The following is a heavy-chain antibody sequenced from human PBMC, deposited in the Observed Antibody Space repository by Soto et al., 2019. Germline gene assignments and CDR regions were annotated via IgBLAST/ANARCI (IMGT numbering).Heavy chain of an antibody. D-gene: IGHD6-13*01. V-gene: IGHV3-23*01. CDR1: GFTFSSYA. Sequence: PVGSLRLSCAASGFTFSSYAMSWVRQAPGKGLEWVSAISGSGGSTYYADSVKGRFTISRDNSKNTLYLQMNSLRAEDTAVYYCAKGGEYSSSCFDYWGQGTLVTVSS. J-gene: IGHJ4*02. CDR2: ISGSGGST. CDR3: AKGGEYSSSCFDY.